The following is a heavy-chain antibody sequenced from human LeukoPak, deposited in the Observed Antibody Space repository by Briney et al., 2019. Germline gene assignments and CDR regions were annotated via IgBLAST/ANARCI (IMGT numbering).Heavy chain of an antibody. CDR2: IYYSGST. Sequence: SETLSLTCTVSGGSISSSSYYWGWIRQPPGKGLEWIGSIYYSGSTYYNPSLKSRVTISVDTSKNQFSLKLSSVTAADTAVYYCARDKGYSYGHGLDYWGQGTLVTVSS. D-gene: IGHD5-18*01. J-gene: IGHJ4*02. CDR3: ARDKGYSYGHGLDY. V-gene: IGHV4-39*07. CDR1: GGSISSSSYY.